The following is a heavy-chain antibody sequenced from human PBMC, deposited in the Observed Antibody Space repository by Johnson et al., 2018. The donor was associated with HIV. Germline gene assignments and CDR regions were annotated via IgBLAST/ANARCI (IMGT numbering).Heavy chain of an antibody. CDR2: LYSGDIT. J-gene: IGHJ3*02. CDR3: ARDFRSVGANDAFDI. V-gene: IGHV3-66*01. Sequence: VQLVESGGGVVQPGRSLRLSCAASGFTVSSNYMSWVRQAPGKGLEWVSVLYSGDITYYADSVKGRFTISRDKSKNSLYLQMNSLRTEDTALYYCARDFRSVGANDAFDIWGQGTMVTVSS. D-gene: IGHD1-26*01. CDR1: GFTVSSNY.